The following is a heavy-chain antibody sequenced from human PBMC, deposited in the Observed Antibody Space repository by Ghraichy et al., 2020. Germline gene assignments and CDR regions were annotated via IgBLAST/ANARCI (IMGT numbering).Heavy chain of an antibody. J-gene: IGHJ4*02. D-gene: IGHD4-23*01. CDR2: LYYNANA. CDR1: GDSLTNHY. Sequence: SETLSLTCTVFGDSLTNHYWNWIRQPPGKGLEWLGYLYYNANANYKPSLKSRLNISVDTSKNQVFLKLSSVTAADTAVYYCARGDWVTPRLWGQGTLVTAS. V-gene: IGHV4-59*11. CDR3: ARGDWVTPRL.